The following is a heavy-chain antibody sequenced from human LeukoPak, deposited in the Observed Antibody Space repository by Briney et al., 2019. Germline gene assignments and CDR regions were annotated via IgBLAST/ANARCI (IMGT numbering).Heavy chain of an antibody. Sequence: GGSLRLSCAASGFTFSSYIMNWVRQAPGKGLEWVSSISSSSSYIYYADSVKGRFTISRDNAKNSLYLQMNSLRAEDTAVYYCARMPWTTVTTYPVVALDYWGQGTLVTVSS. CDR1: GFTFSSYI. J-gene: IGHJ4*02. V-gene: IGHV3-21*01. D-gene: IGHD4-17*01. CDR3: ARMPWTTVTTYPVVALDY. CDR2: ISSSSSYI.